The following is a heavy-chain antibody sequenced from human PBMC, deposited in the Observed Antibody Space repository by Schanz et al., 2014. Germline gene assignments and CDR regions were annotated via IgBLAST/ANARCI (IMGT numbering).Heavy chain of an antibody. V-gene: IGHV1-69*02. D-gene: IGHD6-13*01. CDR3: ASSGAGYSSSCDFDY. Sequence: QVQLLQSGAEVKKPGSSMKVSCKASGGTFSTYPINWLRQAPGQGLEWMGWIIPVLAIADYAQKFQGRVTITADKSASPAYMDVSSLRSEDTAVYYCASSGAGYSSSCDFDYWGQGTLVTVSS. J-gene: IGHJ4*02. CDR1: GGTFSTYP. CDR2: IIPVLAIA.